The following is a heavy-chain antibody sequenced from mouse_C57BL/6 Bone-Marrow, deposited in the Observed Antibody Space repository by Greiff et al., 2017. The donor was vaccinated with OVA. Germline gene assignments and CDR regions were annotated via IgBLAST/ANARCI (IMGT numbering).Heavy chain of an antibody. CDR2: IYPYNDGT. CDR3: ARHDPFLYYYAMDY. V-gene: IGHV1-14*01. CDR1: GYTFTSYV. Sequence: EVKLQESGPELVKPGASVKMSCKASGYTFTSYVMHWVKQKPGQGLEWIGYIYPYNDGTKYNEKFKGKATLTSDKSSSTAYMELSSLTSEDSAVYYCARHDPFLYYYAMDYWGQGTSVTVSS. D-gene: IGHD2-3*01. J-gene: IGHJ4*01.